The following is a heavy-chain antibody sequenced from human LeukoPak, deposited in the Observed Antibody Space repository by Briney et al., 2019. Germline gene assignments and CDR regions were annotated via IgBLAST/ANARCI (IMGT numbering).Heavy chain of an antibody. J-gene: IGHJ4*02. CDR2: ISYDGSNK. CDR1: GFTFSSYA. Sequence: GGSLRLSCAASGFTFSSYAMHWVRQAPGKGLEWVAVISYDGSNKYYADSVKGRFTISRDNYKNTLYLQMNSLRAEDTAVYYCARDLNYPFGADMGYWGQGTLVTVSS. CDR3: ARDLNYPFGADMGY. V-gene: IGHV3-30*04. D-gene: IGHD3-10*01.